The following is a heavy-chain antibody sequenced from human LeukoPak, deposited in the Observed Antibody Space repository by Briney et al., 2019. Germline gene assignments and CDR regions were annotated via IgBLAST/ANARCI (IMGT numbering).Heavy chain of an antibody. Sequence: PGGSLRLSCSASGFTFSTYSLTWVRRAPGNGPEWVSYISHSSSPTYYTYSVKGRFTISRDNAKNSLYLQMNSLRDEDTAVYYCARVAARPHYYYMDVWGKGTTVIVSS. CDR2: ISHSSSPT. CDR3: ARVAARPHYYYMDV. V-gene: IGHV3-48*02. D-gene: IGHD6-6*01. CDR1: GFTFSTYS. J-gene: IGHJ6*03.